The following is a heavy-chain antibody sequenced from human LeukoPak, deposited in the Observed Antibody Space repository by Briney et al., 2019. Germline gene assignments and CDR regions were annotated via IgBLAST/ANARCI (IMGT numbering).Heavy chain of an antibody. CDR2: IYYSGST. CDR3: ARVTAHCSSTSCYDYFDY. V-gene: IGHV4-59*12. D-gene: IGHD2-2*01. J-gene: IGHJ4*02. Sequence: SETLSLTCTVSGGSISSYYWSWIRQPPGKGLEWIGYIYYSGSTNYNPSLKSRVTISVDTSKNQFSLKLSSVTAADTAVYYCARVTAHCSSTSCYDYFDYWGQGTLVTVSS. CDR1: GGSISSYY.